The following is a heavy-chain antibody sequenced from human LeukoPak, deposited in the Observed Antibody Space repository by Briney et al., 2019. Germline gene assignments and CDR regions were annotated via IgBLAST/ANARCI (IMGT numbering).Heavy chain of an antibody. J-gene: IGHJ5*02. CDR1: GYTFTSYG. D-gene: IGHD6-13*01. V-gene: IGHV1-2*02. CDR3: AGLSMYSSSWYGDWFDP. CDR2: INPNSGGT. Sequence: ASVKVSCKASGYTFTSYGISWVRQAPGQGLEWMGWINPNSGGTNYAQKFQGRVTMTRDTSISTAYMELSRLTSDDTAVYYCAGLSMYSSSWYGDWFDPWGQGTLVTVSS.